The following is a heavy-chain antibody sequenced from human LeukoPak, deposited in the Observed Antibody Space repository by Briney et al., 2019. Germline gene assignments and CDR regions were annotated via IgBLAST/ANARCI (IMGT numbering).Heavy chain of an antibody. CDR3: ARSAGLDV. CDR2: IKQDESEK. V-gene: IGHV3-7*01. J-gene: IGHJ6*04. Sequence: GGSLRLSCAVSGFTFSNYWMSWVRQAPGKGLEWVAHIKQDESEKYYVDSVKGRFTISRDNAKNSLYLQMNSLRAEDTAVYYCARSAGLDVWGKGTTVTVSS. CDR1: GFTFSNYW. D-gene: IGHD2-15*01.